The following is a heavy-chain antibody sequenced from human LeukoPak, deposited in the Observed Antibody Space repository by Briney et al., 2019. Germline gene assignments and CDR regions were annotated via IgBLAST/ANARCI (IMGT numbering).Heavy chain of an antibody. D-gene: IGHD6-19*01. CDR1: GFTFSSYS. CDR3: AKDWAVAGAPHWYFDL. Sequence: GGSLRLSCAASGFTFSSYSMNWVRQAPGKGLEWVSSISSSSSYIYYADSVKGRFTISRDNAKNSLYLQMNSLRAEDTAVYYCAKDWAVAGAPHWYFDLWGRGTLVTVSS. J-gene: IGHJ2*01. CDR2: ISSSSSYI. V-gene: IGHV3-21*01.